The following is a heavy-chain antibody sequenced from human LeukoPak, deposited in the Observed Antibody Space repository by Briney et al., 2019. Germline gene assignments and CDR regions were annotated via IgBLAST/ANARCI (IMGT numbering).Heavy chain of an antibody. CDR3: ARDARGSSSVSWYYYYYMDV. J-gene: IGHJ6*03. D-gene: IGHD6-6*01. V-gene: IGHV1-2*02. Sequence: ASVKVSCKASGYTFTGYYMHWVRQAPGQGLEWMGWINPNSGGTNYAQKFQGRVTMTRDTSISTAYMELSRLRSDDTAVYYCARDARGSSSVSWYYYYYMDVWGKGTTVTVSS. CDR2: INPNSGGT. CDR1: GYTFTGYY.